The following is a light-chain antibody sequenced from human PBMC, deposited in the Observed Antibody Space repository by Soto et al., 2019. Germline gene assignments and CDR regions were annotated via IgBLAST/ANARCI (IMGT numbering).Light chain of an antibody. CDR1: SGHSSYA. CDR2: LNSDGSH. CDR3: QTCGTGPVV. J-gene: IGLJ2*01. V-gene: IGLV4-69*01. Sequence: QSVLTQSPSASASLGASVKLTCTLSSGHSSYAIAWHQQQPEKGPRYLMKLNSDGSHSKGDGIPDRFSGSSSGAERYLTISSLQSEDEADYYCQTCGTGPVVFGGGTKLTVL.